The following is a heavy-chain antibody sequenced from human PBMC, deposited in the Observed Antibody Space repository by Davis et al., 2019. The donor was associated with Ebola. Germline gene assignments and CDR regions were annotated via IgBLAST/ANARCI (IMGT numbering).Heavy chain of an antibody. CDR2: ISYDGSNK. Sequence: GESLKISCAASGFTFSSYGMHWVRQAPGKGLEWVAVISYDGSNKYYADSVKGRFDISRDNSANMVYLQMNSQRADDTAVYYCARDKYPDLFASWGQGTLVTVS. V-gene: IGHV3-30*03. CDR3: ARDKYPDLFAS. D-gene: IGHD2/OR15-2a*01. J-gene: IGHJ4*02. CDR1: GFTFSSYG.